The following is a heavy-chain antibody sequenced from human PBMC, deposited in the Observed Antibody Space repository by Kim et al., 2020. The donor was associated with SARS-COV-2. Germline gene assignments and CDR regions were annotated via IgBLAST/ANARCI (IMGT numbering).Heavy chain of an antibody. V-gene: IGHV3-64D*06. D-gene: IGHD2-15*01. J-gene: IGHJ5*02. Sequence: ADSVERRFTISRDKSKNMLHLQMSSLRPEDTAVYYCVRSAAGDSYNLFDPWGQGTLVTVSS. CDR3: VRSAAGDSYNLFDP.